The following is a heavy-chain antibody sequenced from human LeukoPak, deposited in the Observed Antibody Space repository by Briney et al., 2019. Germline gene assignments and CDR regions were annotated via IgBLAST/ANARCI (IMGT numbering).Heavy chain of an antibody. V-gene: IGHV4-59*01. CDR3: ARASAKRGFSGYDLDY. CDR1: GGSISSYY. D-gene: IGHD5-12*01. Sequence: PSETLSLTCTVSGGSISSYYCGWIRQPPGKGLEWIGYIYYSGSTNYNPSLKSRVTISVDASKNQFSLKLSSVTAADTAVYYCARASAKRGFSGYDLDYWGQGPLVTVSS. CDR2: IYYSGST. J-gene: IGHJ4*02.